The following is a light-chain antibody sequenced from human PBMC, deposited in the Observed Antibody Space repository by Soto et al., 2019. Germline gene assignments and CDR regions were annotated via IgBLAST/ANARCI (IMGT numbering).Light chain of an antibody. J-gene: IGLJ1*01. CDR1: GSNVGTYS. CDR2: DST. Sequence: QSVLTQPPSVSAAPGQKVTISCSGSGSNVGTYSVSWYQHLPGTAPKLIIYDSTTRPSGIPDRFSGSKSGTSATLGITGLQTGDEAEYYCGVWDRSLTTYVFGPGTKLTVL. V-gene: IGLV1-51*01. CDR3: GVWDRSLTTYV.